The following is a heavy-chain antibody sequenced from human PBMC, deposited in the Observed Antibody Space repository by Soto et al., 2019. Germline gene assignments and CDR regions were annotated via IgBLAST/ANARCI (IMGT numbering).Heavy chain of an antibody. CDR1: GYTFTSYD. D-gene: IGHD3-10*01. CDR3: ARVRFGSGYNWFDP. CDR2: MNPNSGNT. J-gene: IGHJ5*02. V-gene: IGHV1-8*01. Sequence: ASVKVSCTASGYTFTSYDINWVRQATGQGLEWMGWMNPNSGNTGYAQKFQGRVTMTRDTSINIAYMELSSLRSEDTAVYYCARVRFGSGYNWFDPWGQGTLVTVS.